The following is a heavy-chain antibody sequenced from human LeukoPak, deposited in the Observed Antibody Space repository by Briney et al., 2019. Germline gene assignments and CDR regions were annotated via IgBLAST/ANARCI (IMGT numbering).Heavy chain of an antibody. CDR3: ARWGSGYYDSSGYYYRTY. Sequence: GGSLRLSCAASGFTFSSYWMSWVRQAPGKGLEWVSSISSSSSYIYYADSVKGRFTISRDNAKNSLYLQMNSLRAEDTAVYYCARWGSGYYDSSGYYYRTYWGQGTLVTVSS. J-gene: IGHJ4*02. CDR2: ISSSSSYI. D-gene: IGHD3-22*01. V-gene: IGHV3-21*01. CDR1: GFTFSSYW.